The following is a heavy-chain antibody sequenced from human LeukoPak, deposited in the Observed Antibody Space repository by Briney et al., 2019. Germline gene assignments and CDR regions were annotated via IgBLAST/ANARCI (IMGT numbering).Heavy chain of an antibody. CDR3: ARQVAAAGTTWFDP. V-gene: IGHV4-59*08. D-gene: IGHD6-13*01. J-gene: IGHJ5*02. CDR1: GGSISSYY. Sequence: PSETLSLTCTVAGGSISSYYWSWIRQPPGKGLEWIGYIYYSGSTNYNPSLKSRVTISVDTSKNQFSLKLSSVTAADTAVYYCARQVAAAGTTWFDPRGQGTLVTVSS. CDR2: IYYSGST.